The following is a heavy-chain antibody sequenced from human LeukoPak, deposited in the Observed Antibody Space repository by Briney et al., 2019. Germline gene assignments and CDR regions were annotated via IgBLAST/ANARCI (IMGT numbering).Heavy chain of an antibody. CDR2: IYHSGST. V-gene: IGHV4-38-2*02. CDR1: GYSISSGYY. CDR3: ARARKYGDYVD. D-gene: IGHD4-17*01. J-gene: IGHJ4*02. Sequence: SETLSLTCTVSGYSISSGYYWGWIRQPPGKGLEWIGSIYHSGSTYYNPSLKSRVTISVDTSKNQFSLKLSSVTAADTAVYYCARARKYGDYVDWGQGTLVTVSS.